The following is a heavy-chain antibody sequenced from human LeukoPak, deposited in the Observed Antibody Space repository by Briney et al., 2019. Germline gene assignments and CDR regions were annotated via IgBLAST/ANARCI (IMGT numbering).Heavy chain of an antibody. J-gene: IGHJ5*02. V-gene: IGHV4-59*08. CDR3: ARAVGYYGSGTSGEEWFDP. CDR1: GGSVGSFS. Sequence: SETLSLTCKVSGGSVGSFSWSWIRQSPGKGLEWIGFIYYNGSTSYNPSLKSRVTISVDRSKSQFSLRLSSVTAADTALYYCARAVGYYGSGTSGEEWFDPWGPGTLVTVSS. D-gene: IGHD3-10*01. CDR2: IYYNGST.